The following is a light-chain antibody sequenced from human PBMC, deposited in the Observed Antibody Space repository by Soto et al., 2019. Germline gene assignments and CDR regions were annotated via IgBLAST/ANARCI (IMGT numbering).Light chain of an antibody. CDR1: QTISSW. CDR2: KAS. CDR3: HHYNSYSEA. Sequence: DIQMTQSPSTLSGSVGDRVTITCRASQTISSWLAWYQQEPGKAPKLLIYKASTLKSGVPSRFSGSGSGTEFTLTISSLQPDDFATYYCHHYNSYSEAFGQGTKVDNK. J-gene: IGKJ1*01. V-gene: IGKV1-5*03.